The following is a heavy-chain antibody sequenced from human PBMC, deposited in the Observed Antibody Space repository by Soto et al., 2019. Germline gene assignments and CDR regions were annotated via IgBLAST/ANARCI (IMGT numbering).Heavy chain of an antibody. CDR2: IYPGDSDT. D-gene: IGHD6-19*01. Sequence: GESLKISCKGSGYSFTSYWIGWVRQMPGKGLEWMGIIYPGDSDTRYSPSFQGQVTISADKSISTAYLQWSSLKASDTAMYYCARHRRFYSVAGTNYYYYYMDVWGKGTTVTVSS. CDR1: GYSFTSYW. J-gene: IGHJ6*03. CDR3: ARHRRFYSVAGTNYYYYYMDV. V-gene: IGHV5-51*01.